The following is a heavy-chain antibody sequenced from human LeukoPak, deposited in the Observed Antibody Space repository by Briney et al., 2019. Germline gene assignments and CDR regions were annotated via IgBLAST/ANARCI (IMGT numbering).Heavy chain of an antibody. CDR1: GFTLTTYA. CDR2: IGAGGAAT. CDR3: GSPTKFWLIQGDGVDV. D-gene: IGHD6-19*01. J-gene: IGHJ6*02. Sequence: PVGALRHSCVASGFTLTTYAMTWVRPAPGKGREWVSSIGAGGAATFYSYSVKSRFTICKDNSMNTQYLQMNSLRAADTAVYYCGSPTKFWLIQGDGVDVWGQGTTVTVSS. V-gene: IGHV3-23*01.